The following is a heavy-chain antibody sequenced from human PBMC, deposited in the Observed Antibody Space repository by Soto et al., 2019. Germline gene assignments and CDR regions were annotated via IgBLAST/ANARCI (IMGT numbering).Heavy chain of an antibody. J-gene: IGHJ4*02. CDR3: TFNNFAY. Sequence: SLRLSCAASGSSFSSVWMNWVRQAPGKGLEWVGRIKSKIDGGTTDYAAPVKGRFTISRDDSENTLYLQMNSLKTEDTAVYYCTFNNFAYWGQGTLVTVSS. CDR2: IKSKIDGGTT. CDR1: GSSFSSVW. V-gene: IGHV3-15*07.